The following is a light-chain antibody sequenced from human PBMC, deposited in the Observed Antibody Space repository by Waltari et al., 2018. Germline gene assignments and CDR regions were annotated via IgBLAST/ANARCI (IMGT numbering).Light chain of an antibody. Sequence: QSVLTQPPSASGTPGQRVTFSCSGSSSNIGRNPVNWYQQLPGTAPKPLIHSNNQRPSGVPDRFSVSKSGTSAFLAISGLQSEDEADYYCATWDASLTGWVFGGGTKLTVL. CDR2: SNN. CDR3: ATWDASLTGWV. V-gene: IGLV1-44*01. CDR1: SSNIGRNP. J-gene: IGLJ2*01.